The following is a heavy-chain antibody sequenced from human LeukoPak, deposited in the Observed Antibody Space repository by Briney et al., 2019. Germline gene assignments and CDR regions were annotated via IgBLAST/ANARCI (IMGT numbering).Heavy chain of an antibody. D-gene: IGHD2-8*02. CDR3: TRSQGYCTGGGCYIDY. V-gene: IGHV3-30*02. CDR1: GFTFASYG. Sequence: PGGSLRLSCAASGFTFASYGMHWVRHAPGKGLEWVALIRYDGTNKYYTDSVKGRFTISKDNSKNTLYLQMNSLRAEDTAVYYCTRSQGYCTGGGCYIDYWGQGTLVTVSS. CDR2: IRYDGTNK. J-gene: IGHJ4*02.